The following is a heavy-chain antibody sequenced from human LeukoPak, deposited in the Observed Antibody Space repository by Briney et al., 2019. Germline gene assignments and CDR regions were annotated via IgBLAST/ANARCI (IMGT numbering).Heavy chain of an antibody. V-gene: IGHV3-53*01. D-gene: IGHD5-18*01. CDR2: IYSAGST. CDR1: GFTVSNNY. Sequence: GGSLRLSCAATGFTVSNNYMTWVRQAPRKGLEWVSVIYSAGSTYYADSVKGRFTISRDNSKNTLNLQMNSLRAEDTAVYYCARASRGYNYLYFDYWGQGALVTVSS. CDR3: ARASRGYNYLYFDY. J-gene: IGHJ4*02.